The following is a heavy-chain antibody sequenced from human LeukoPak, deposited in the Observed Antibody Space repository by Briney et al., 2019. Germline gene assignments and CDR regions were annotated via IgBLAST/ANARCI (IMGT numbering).Heavy chain of an antibody. V-gene: IGHV3-30-3*01. CDR2: ISYDGSNK. J-gene: IGHJ4*02. Sequence: PGRSLRLSCAASGFTFSSYAMHWVRQAPGKGLEWVAVISYDGSNKYYADSVKGRFTISRDNSKNTVFLQVDSLRAEDTGVYHCARDRGGSGFYYFDYWGQGTLVTVSS. CDR1: GFTFSSYA. CDR3: ARDRGGSGFYYFDY. D-gene: IGHD2-15*01.